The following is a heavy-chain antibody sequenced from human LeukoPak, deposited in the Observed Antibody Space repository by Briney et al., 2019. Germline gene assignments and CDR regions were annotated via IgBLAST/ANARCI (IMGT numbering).Heavy chain of an antibody. CDR3: ARDDNYGIFVNVDY. V-gene: IGHV1-24*01. CDR2: FDPEDGET. CDR1: GYTLTELS. Sequence: ASVKVSCKVSGYTLTELSMHWVRQPPGKGLEWMGGFDPEDGETIYAQKFQGRVTLTTDTSTSTAYMELSSLRSDDTAVYYCARDDNYGIFVNVDYWGQGTLVTVSS. D-gene: IGHD4-11*01. J-gene: IGHJ4*02.